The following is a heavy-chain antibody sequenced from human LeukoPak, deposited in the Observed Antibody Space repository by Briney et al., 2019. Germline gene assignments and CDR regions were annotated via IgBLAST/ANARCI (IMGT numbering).Heavy chain of an antibody. J-gene: IGHJ5*02. CDR1: GFTFSSYA. CDR3: AKGSGIHHFNWFDP. D-gene: IGHD1-26*01. Sequence: GGSLRLSCAASGFTFSSYAMTWVRQAPGKGLEWLAGISFDGGSTYYTDSVKGRFTISRDNSKSTLYLQLNSLRAEDTAVYYCAKGSGIHHFNWFDPWGQGALVTVSS. CDR2: ISFDGGST. V-gene: IGHV3-23*01.